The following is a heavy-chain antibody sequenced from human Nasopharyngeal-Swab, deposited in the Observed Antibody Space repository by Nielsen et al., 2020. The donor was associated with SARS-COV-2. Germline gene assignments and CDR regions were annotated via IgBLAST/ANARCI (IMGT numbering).Heavy chain of an antibody. D-gene: IGHD3-16*01. V-gene: IGHV3-7*01. CDR3: ARAESHSGGGGFAWYFDL. J-gene: IGHJ2*01. CDR2: IRQDGSEK. CDR1: GFTFTNYF. Sequence: GGSLRLSCSVSGFTFTNYFMTWVRQAPGKGPEWVANIRQDGSEKFYVDSVKGRFIISRDNVKNTLYLQMNSLRPEDMAVYYCARAESHSGGGGFAWYFDLWGRGTLVTVSS.